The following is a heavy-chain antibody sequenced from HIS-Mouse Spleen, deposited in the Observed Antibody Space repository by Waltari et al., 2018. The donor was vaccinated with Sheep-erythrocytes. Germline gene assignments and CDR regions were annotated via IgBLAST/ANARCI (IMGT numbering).Heavy chain of an antibody. CDR3: ARDRGGAVDI. CDR2: VKQDSDSS. Sequence: QVQLVQSGAEVKKPGASVKVSCTASGYTFTGYYMHWVRQAPGQGLEGMVWVKQDSDSSNYGAKVQGRGTMTRDTAIGTAYMGLSRLRSDDTAVYYCARDRGGAVDIWGQGTMVTVSS. J-gene: IGHJ3*02. V-gene: IGHV1-2*02. D-gene: IGHD3-10*01. CDR1: GYTFTGYY.